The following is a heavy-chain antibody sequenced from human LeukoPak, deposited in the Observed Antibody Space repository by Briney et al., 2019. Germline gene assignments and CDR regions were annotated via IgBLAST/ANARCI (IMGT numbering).Heavy chain of an antibody. J-gene: IGHJ4*02. Sequence: ASVKVSCKASGYTFTGYYMHWVRQAPGQGLEWMGWINPNSGGTNYAQKFQGRVTMTRDTSISTAYMELSRLRSDDTAVYYCARDSGGTIFGVASFDYWGQGTLVTVSS. V-gene: IGHV1-2*02. CDR1: GYTFTGYY. D-gene: IGHD3-3*01. CDR3: ARDSGGTIFGVASFDY. CDR2: INPNSGGT.